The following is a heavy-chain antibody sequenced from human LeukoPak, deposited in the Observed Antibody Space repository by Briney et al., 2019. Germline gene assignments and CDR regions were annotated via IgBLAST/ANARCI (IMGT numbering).Heavy chain of an antibody. D-gene: IGHD3-10*01. V-gene: IGHV1-24*01. CDR1: GYTLTELS. J-gene: IGHJ3*02. CDR2: FDPEDGET. CDR3: ATFGEGAFDI. Sequence: ASVKVSCKVSGYTLTELSMHWVRQAPGKGLEGMGGFDPEDGETIYAQKFQGRVTMTEDTSTDTAYMELSSLRSEDPAVYYCATFGEGAFDIWGQGTMVTVSS.